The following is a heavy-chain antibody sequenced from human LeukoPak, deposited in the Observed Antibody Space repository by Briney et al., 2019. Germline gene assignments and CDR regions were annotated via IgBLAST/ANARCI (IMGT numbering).Heavy chain of an antibody. CDR1: GYSISDGYY. J-gene: IGHJ5*02. D-gene: IGHD2-8*01. CDR3: VRDLVVHGLTPPNWFDP. Sequence: SETLSLTCDVSGYSISDGYYWGWIRQPPGKGLVWIGTIHHSGNIYYNPSLRRRSAMSIDTSKNQFSLKLTSVTAADTGVYYCVRDLVVHGLTPPNWFDPWGQGILVTVSS. CDR2: IHHSGNI. V-gene: IGHV4-38-2*02.